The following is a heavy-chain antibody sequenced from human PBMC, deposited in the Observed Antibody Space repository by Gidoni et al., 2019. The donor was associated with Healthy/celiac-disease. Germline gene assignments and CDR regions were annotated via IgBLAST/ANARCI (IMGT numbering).Heavy chain of an antibody. D-gene: IGHD2-15*01. J-gene: IGHJ5*02. CDR3: ARAPLGYCSGGSCYPGWFDP. V-gene: IGHV6-1*01. CDR1: GDSVSSNSAA. Sequence: VQLQQSAAGLVKPSQTLSLTCAIPGDSVSSNSAAWNWNRQSPSRGLEWLGRTYYRYKWDNDYAVSVKSRITINPDTSKNQFSLQLNSVTPEDTAVYYCARAPLGYCSGGSCYPGWFDPWGQGTLVTVSS. CDR2: TYYRYKWDN.